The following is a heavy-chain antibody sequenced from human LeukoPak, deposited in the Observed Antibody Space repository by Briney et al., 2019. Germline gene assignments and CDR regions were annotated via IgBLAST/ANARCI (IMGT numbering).Heavy chain of an antibody. V-gene: IGHV3-33*06. CDR3: AKVAPYGNYVFDY. CDR1: GFTFSSYG. D-gene: IGHD1-7*01. Sequence: GGSLRLSCAASGFTFSSYGMHWVRQAPGKGLEWVAVIWYDGSNKYYADSVKGRFTISRDNSKNTLYLQMSSLGAEDTAVYYCAKVAPYGNYVFDYWGQGSQVTVSS. J-gene: IGHJ4*02. CDR2: IWYDGSNK.